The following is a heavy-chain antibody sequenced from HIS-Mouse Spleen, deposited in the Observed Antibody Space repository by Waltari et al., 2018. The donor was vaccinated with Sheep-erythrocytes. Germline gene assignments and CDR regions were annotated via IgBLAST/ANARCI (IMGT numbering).Heavy chain of an antibody. CDR2: IYYSGRT. Sequence: QLQLQESGPGLVKPSETLSLTCTVSGGSISSSSYYWGWIRQPPGKGLEWIGSIYYSGRTDYNPSLNSRVTISVDTSKNQFSLKLSSVTAADTAVYYCARSDSSSWYYYYGMDVWGQGTTVTVSS. D-gene: IGHD6-13*01. CDR1: GGSISSSSYY. J-gene: IGHJ6*02. V-gene: IGHV4-39*07. CDR3: ARSDSSSWYYYYGMDV.